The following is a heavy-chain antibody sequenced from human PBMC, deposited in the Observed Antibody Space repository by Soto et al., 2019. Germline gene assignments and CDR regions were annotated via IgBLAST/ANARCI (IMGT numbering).Heavy chain of an antibody. CDR3: AKRRAARPPYYYAMDV. Sequence: SLRLSCAASGFTFSSYAMSWVRQAPGKGLEWVSAISGRDISTHYADSVKGRFTISRDNSKNTLYLQMNSLRAEDTAVYYCAKRRAARPPYYYAMDVWGQGTTVTVSS. J-gene: IGHJ6*02. D-gene: IGHD6-6*01. CDR2: ISGRDIST. CDR1: GFTFSSYA. V-gene: IGHV3-23*01.